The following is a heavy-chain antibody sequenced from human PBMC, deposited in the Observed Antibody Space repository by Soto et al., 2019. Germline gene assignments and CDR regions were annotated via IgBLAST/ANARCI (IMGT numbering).Heavy chain of an antibody. CDR3: ARDHDTVTIYESTYYGMDV. Sequence: QVQLVESGGGLVKPGGSLRLSCAASGFTFSDYYMSWIRQAPGKGLEWVSYISSSSSYTNYADSVKGRFTISRDNAKNSLYLQMNSLRAEDTAVYYCARDHDTVTIYESTYYGMDVWGQGTTVTVSS. D-gene: IGHD4-4*01. CDR1: GFTFSDYY. CDR2: ISSSSSYT. J-gene: IGHJ6*02. V-gene: IGHV3-11*06.